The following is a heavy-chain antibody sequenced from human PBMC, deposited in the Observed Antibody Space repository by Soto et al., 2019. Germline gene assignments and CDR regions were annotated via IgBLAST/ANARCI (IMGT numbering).Heavy chain of an antibody. Sequence: SETLSLTCAVYGGSFSGYYWSWIRQPPGEGLEWIGEINHSGSTNYNPSLKSRVTISVDTSKNQFSLKLSSVTAADTAVYYCARGLSLRYFDWSRAYYGMDVWGQGTTVTVSS. CDR3: ARGLSLRYFDWSRAYYGMDV. CDR1: GGSFSGYY. CDR2: INHSGST. D-gene: IGHD3-9*01. J-gene: IGHJ6*02. V-gene: IGHV4-34*01.